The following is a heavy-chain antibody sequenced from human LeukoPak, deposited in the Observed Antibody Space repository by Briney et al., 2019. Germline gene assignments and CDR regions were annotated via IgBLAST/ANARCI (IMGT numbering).Heavy chain of an antibody. CDR1: GGXFSGYY. CDR3: AREDTAMVSFDY. J-gene: IGHJ4*02. V-gene: IGHV4-34*01. Sequence: SETLSLTCAVYGGXFSGYYCSWIRQPPGKGLEWIGEINHSGSTNYNPSLKSRVTISVDTSKNQFSLKLSSVTAADTAVYYCAREDTAMVSFDYWGQGTLVTVSS. D-gene: IGHD5-18*01. CDR2: INHSGST.